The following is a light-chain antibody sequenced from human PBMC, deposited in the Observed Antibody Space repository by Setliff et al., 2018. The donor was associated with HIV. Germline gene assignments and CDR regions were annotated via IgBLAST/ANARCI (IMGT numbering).Light chain of an antibody. CDR3: CSYAGSYKV. V-gene: IGLV2-11*01. CDR1: SSDVGGYNY. CDR2: DVS. J-gene: IGLJ1*01. Sequence: QSALTQPRSVSGSPGQSVTISCTGTSSDVGGYNYVSWYQQHPGKAPKLMIYDVSKRPSGVPDRFSGSKSGYTASLTISGLQAEDEADYYCCSYAGSYKVVGTGTKV.